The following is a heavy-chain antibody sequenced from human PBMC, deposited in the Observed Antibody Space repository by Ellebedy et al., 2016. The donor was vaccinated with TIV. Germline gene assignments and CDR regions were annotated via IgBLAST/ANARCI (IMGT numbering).Heavy chain of an antibody. CDR2: IYPGDSDT. J-gene: IGHJ4*02. CDR1: GYSFTSYW. D-gene: IGHD3-22*01. CDR3: ARRADSSGYYSFDY. V-gene: IGHV5-51*01. Sequence: KVSCKGSGYSFTSYWIGWVRQLPGKGLEWMGIIYPGDSDTRYSPSFQGQVTISADKSISTAYLQWSSLKASDTAMYYCARRADSSGYYSFDYWGQGTLVTVSS.